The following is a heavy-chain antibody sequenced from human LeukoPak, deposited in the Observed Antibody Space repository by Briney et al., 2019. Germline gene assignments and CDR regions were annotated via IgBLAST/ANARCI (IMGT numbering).Heavy chain of an antibody. J-gene: IGHJ4*02. CDR1: GFTFSRYT. CDR2: ISGSGTTK. V-gene: IGHV3-48*01. D-gene: IGHD6-19*01. Sequence: GGSLRLSCAASGFTFSRYTMNWVRQAPGKGLEWVSYISGSGTTKYYADSVKGRFTISRDNAKNSLYLQMNSLRAEDTAIYYCARVSTIEVRHWGQGTLVTVSS. CDR3: ARVSTIEVRH.